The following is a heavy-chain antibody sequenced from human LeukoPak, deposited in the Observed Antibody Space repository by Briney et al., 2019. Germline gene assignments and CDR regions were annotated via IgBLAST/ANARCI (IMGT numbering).Heavy chain of an antibody. CDR2: IGQDGSSK. CDR3: ARDLSYFDY. V-gene: IGHV3-7*01. CDR1: GFTFSTSW. J-gene: IGHJ4*02. Sequence: GGSLRLSCVASGFTFSTSWMTWVRQAPGKGLEWVANIGQDGSSKYYVDPVKGRFTISRDNAKNSLYLQMNSLRVEDTAVYYCARDLSYFDYWGQGALVTVSS.